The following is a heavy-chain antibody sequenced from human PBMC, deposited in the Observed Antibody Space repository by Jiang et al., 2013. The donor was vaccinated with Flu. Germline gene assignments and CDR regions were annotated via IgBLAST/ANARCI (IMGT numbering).Heavy chain of an antibody. CDR1: GASVNSLNW. CDR2: VYYRGGP. Sequence: GSGLVKPSGTLFLTCAVSGASVNSLNWWTWVRQSPGKGLEWIGEVYYRGGPKYNPSLKSRVTISVDKSKNQFSLKLNSVTAADTAVYYCARVPRAGTHGFDYWGQGTLVTVSS. D-gene: IGHD6-19*01. J-gene: IGHJ4*02. CDR3: ARVPRAGTHGFDY. V-gene: IGHV4-4*02.